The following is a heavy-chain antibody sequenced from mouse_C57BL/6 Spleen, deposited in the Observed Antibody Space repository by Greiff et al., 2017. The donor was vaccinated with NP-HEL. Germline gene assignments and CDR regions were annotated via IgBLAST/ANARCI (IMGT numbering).Heavy chain of an antibody. J-gene: IGHJ4*01. CDR1: GFTFSDYY. D-gene: IGHD1-1*01. Sequence: EVKLVESEGGLVQPGSSMKLSCTASGFTFSDYYMAWVRQVPEKGLEWVANINYDGSSTYYLDSLKSRFIISRDNAKNILYLQMSSLKSEDTATYYCASYGRGNLYAMDYWGQGTSVTVSS. CDR2: INYDGSST. CDR3: ASYGRGNLYAMDY. V-gene: IGHV5-16*01.